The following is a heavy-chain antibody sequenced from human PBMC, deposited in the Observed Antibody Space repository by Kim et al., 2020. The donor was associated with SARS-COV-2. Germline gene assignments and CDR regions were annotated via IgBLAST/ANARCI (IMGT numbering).Heavy chain of an antibody. J-gene: IGHJ6*02. Sequence: SRVTISVDTSKDQFSLKLSSVTAADTAVYYCARVFSSWYPNYYYYGMDVWGQGTTVTVSS. D-gene: IGHD6-13*01. V-gene: IGHV4-59*01. CDR3: ARVFSSWYPNYYYYGMDV.